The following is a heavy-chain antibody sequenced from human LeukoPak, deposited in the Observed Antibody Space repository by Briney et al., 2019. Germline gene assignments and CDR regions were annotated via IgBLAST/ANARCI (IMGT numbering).Heavy chain of an antibody. Sequence: ASVKVSCKASGGTFSSYAISWVRQAPGQGLEWMGGIIPIFGTANYAQKFQGRVTITADESTSTAYMELSSLRSEDTAVYYCARVPSYCGGDCYPYYYYGMDVWGQGTTVTVSS. V-gene: IGHV1-69*13. CDR2: IIPIFGTA. CDR3: ARVPSYCGGDCYPYYYYGMDV. D-gene: IGHD2-21*02. CDR1: GGTFSSYA. J-gene: IGHJ6*02.